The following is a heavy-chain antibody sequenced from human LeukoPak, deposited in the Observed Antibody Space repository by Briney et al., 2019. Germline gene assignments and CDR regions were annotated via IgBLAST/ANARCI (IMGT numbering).Heavy chain of an antibody. CDR3: ARANFLYCSSTTCLFDY. Sequence: ASVKVSCKASGYTFTDYYMHWVRQAPGQGFEWKGWINPNDGDTNYAQKLQGGVTMTRDTSISTAHMEVSRLRSDDTAVYYCARANFLYCSSTTCLFDYWGQGTLVTVSS. CDR1: GYTFTDYY. V-gene: IGHV1-2*02. CDR2: INPNDGDT. J-gene: IGHJ4*02. D-gene: IGHD2-2*01.